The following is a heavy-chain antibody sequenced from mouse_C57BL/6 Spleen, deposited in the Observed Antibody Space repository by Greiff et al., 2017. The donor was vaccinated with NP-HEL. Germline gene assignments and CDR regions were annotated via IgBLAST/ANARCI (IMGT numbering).Heavy chain of an antibody. CDR2: ISRGSSTI. CDR3: AREGPYYSNPDY. CDR1: GFTFSDYG. J-gene: IGHJ2*01. D-gene: IGHD2-5*01. V-gene: IGHV5-17*01. Sequence: EVKVVESGGGLVKPGGSLKLSCAASGFTFSDYGMHWVRQAPEKGLEWVAYISRGSSTIYYADTVKGRFTISRDHAKNTLFLQMTSLRSEDTAMYYCAREGPYYSNPDYWGQGTTLTVSS.